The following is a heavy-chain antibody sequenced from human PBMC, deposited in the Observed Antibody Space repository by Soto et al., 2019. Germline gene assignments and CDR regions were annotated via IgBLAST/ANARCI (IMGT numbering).Heavy chain of an antibody. D-gene: IGHD1-1*01. CDR1: GGSISSYY. CDR2: FFYNGNT. V-gene: IGHV4-59*05. J-gene: IGHJ4*02. CDR3: KRRHGLDIDGYY. Sequence: SSETLSLTCTVSGGSISSYYWSWIRQPPGKGLEWIASFFYNGNTYYNPSLKSRVTIFVDTSKNQFSLKLSSVTAADTAVYYCKRRHGLDIDGYYWGPGIQVTVSS.